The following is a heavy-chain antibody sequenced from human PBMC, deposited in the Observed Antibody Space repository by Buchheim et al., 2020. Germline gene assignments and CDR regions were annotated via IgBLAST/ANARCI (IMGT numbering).Heavy chain of an antibody. CDR2: ISGSGGST. Sequence: EVQLLESGGGLVQPGGSLRLSCAASGFTFSSYAMSWVRQAPGKGLEWVSAISGSGGSTYYADSVKGRFTISRDNSTNTLYLQMNSLRAEDTAVYYCAAPLRIVVVIAYYFDYWGQGTL. J-gene: IGHJ4*02. CDR1: GFTFSSYA. V-gene: IGHV3-23*01. CDR3: AAPLRIVVVIAYYFDY. D-gene: IGHD3-22*01.